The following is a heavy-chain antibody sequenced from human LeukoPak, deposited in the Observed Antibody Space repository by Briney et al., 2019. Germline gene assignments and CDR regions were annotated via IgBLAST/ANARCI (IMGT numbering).Heavy chain of an antibody. CDR3: ARSDGNWFDP. CDR1: GYTFTSYG. CDR2: ISAYNGNT. V-gene: IGHV1-18*01. J-gene: IGHJ5*02. D-gene: IGHD2-8*01. Sequence: ASVKVSCKASGYTFTSYGISWVRQAPGQGLEWMGWISAYNGNTNYAQKFQGRVTMTRDTSTGTVYMELSSLRSEDTAVYYCARSDGNWFDPWGQGSLVTVSS.